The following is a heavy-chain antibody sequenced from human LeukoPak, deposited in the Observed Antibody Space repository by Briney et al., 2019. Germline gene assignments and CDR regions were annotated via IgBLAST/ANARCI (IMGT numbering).Heavy chain of an antibody. V-gene: IGHV3-30*03. D-gene: IGHD3-16*01. CDR3: ARDWGSSGWYNWFDP. Sequence: GGSLRHSCAVSGFSIGNHGMHWVRQAPDKGLEWVAMISHDGGAEYYGDSVKGRLTISRDNSENTLYLQMNGLRVEDTAVYYCARDWGSSGWYNWFDPWGQGTLVTVSS. CDR2: ISHDGGAE. CDR1: GFSIGNHG. J-gene: IGHJ5*02.